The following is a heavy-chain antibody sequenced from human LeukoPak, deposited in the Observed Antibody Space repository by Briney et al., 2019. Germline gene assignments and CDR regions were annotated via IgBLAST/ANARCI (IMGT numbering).Heavy chain of an antibody. Sequence: GGSLRLSCAASGFTFSSYWMSWVRQAPGKGLEWVANIKQDGSEKYYVDSVKGRFTISRDNAKNSLYLQMNSLRAEDTAVYYCARGWPWVRVQLWSSENRERYLDYWGQGTLVTVSS. CDR2: IKQDGSEK. D-gene: IGHD5-18*01. V-gene: IGHV3-7*01. CDR3: ARGWPWVRVQLWSSENRERYLDY. J-gene: IGHJ4*02. CDR1: GFTFSSYW.